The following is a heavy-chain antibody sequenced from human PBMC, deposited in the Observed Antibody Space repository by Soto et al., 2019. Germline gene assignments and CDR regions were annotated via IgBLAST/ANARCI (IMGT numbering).Heavy chain of an antibody. V-gene: IGHV3-30-3*01. J-gene: IGHJ4*02. Sequence: ESGGGVVQPGRSLRLSCAASGFTFSSYAMHWVRQAPGKGLEWVAVISYDGSNKYYADSVKGRFTISRDNSKNTLYLQMNSLRVEDTAVYYCARSITMIVVVIDYWGQGTLVTVSS. CDR3: ARSITMIVVVIDY. D-gene: IGHD3-22*01. CDR1: GFTFSSYA. CDR2: ISYDGSNK.